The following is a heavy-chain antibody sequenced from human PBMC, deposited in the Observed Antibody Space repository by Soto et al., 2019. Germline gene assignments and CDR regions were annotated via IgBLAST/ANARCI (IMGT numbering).Heavy chain of an antibody. J-gene: IGHJ5*02. V-gene: IGHV1-2*04. D-gene: IGHD5-18*01. CDR2: INPNSGGT. CDR3: ARERGTAMAWFDP. Sequence: ASVKVSCKASGYTFTGYYIHWVRQTPGQGLEWMGWINPNSGGTNYAQKFQGWVTMTRDTSISTAYMELSRLRSDDTAVYYCARERGTAMAWFDPWGQGTLVTVSS. CDR1: GYTFTGYY.